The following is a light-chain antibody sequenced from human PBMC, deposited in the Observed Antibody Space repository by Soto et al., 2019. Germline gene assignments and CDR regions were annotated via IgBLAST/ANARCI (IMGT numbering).Light chain of an antibody. CDR1: NSNIGKNY. CDR3: AAWDDSLSGHEL. V-gene: IGLV1-47*01. J-gene: IGLJ2*01. Sequence: QSALTQPPSASGTPGQRVTISCSGSNSNIGKNYVYWYRQLPGTAPKLLIYRNNQRPSGVPDRFSGSKSGTSASLAISGLRSEDEADYYCAAWDDSLSGHELFGGGTQLTVL. CDR2: RNN.